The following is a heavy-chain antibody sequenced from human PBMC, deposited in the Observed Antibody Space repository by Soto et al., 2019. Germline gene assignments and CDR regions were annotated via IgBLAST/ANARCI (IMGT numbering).Heavy chain of an antibody. CDR1: GFTFSSYG. CDR2: ISYDGSNK. D-gene: IGHD4-17*01. CDR3: AKDCPENYGGNPTDYYYYGMDV. V-gene: IGHV3-30*18. J-gene: IGHJ6*02. Sequence: LGGSLRLSCAASGFTFSSYGMHWVRQAPGKGLEWVAVISYDGSNKYYADSVKGRFTISRDNSKNTLYLQMNSLRAEDTAVYYCAKDCPENYGGNPTDYYYYGMDVWGQGTTVTVSS.